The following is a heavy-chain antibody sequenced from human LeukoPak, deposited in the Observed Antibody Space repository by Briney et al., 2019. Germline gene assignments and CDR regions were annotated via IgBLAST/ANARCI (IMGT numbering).Heavy chain of an antibody. CDR2: ISGSGGST. D-gene: IGHD6-19*01. CDR1: GFTFSSYA. J-gene: IGHJ4*02. V-gene: IGHV3-23*01. CDR3: TSISGWYGQVDY. Sequence: PGGSLRLSCAASGFTFSSYAMSWVRQAPGKGLEWVSAISGSGGSTYYADSVKGRFTISRDDSKNTAYLQMNSLKTEDTAVYYCTSISGWYGQVDYWGQGTLVTVSS.